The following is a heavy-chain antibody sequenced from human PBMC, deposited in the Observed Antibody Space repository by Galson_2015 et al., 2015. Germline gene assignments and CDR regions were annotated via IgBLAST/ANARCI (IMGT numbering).Heavy chain of an antibody. D-gene: IGHD3-22*01. CDR1: GYTFTSYA. Sequence: SVKASCKASGYTFTSYAMHWVRQAPGQRLEWMGWINAGNGNTKYSQKFQGRVTITRDTSASTAYMELSSLRSEDTAVYYCARDRYYYDSSGGFDPWGQGTLVTVSS. J-gene: IGHJ5*02. CDR3: ARDRYYYDSSGGFDP. V-gene: IGHV1-3*01. CDR2: INAGNGNT.